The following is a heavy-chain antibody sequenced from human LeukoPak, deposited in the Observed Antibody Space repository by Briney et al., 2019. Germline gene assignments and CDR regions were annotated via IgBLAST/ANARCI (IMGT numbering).Heavy chain of an antibody. CDR3: ARVRPGILTGYDY. Sequence: GGSLRLSCAASGFNFSDYNMNWVRQAPGKGLEWVSFISSSSSSIYYADSVKGRFTISRDNAKNSLYLQMNSLRDEDTAVYYCARVRPGILTGYDYWGQGTLVTVSS. CDR1: GFNFSDYN. V-gene: IGHV3-48*02. CDR2: ISSSSSSI. D-gene: IGHD3-9*01. J-gene: IGHJ4*02.